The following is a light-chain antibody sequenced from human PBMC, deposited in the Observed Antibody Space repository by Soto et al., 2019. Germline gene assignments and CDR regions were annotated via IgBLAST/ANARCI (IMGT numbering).Light chain of an antibody. CDR1: SSVVGGYNF. V-gene: IGLV2-8*01. J-gene: IGLJ1*01. CDR3: SSYAGNNNRYV. CDR2: EVT. Sequence: QSALTQPPSASGSPGQSVTISCTGTSSVVGGYNFVSWYQQHPGKAPKLLIYEVTKRPSGVPDRFSGSKSGNTASLAVSGLQAEDEADYYCSSYAGNNNRYVFGTGTKLTVL.